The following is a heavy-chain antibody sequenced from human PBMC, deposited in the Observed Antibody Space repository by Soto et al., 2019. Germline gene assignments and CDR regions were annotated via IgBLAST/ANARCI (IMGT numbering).Heavy chain of an antibody. V-gene: IGHV1-3*01. J-gene: IGHJ3*02. CDR2: MNAGKGDT. CDR1: GYTFTEYS. CDR3: ARGFRAVADTRDDAFDM. Sequence: QVHRVQSGTEVKQPGASVKLSCTTSGYTFTEYSIHWLRQAPGQRLEWMGCMNAGKGDTKYSPKVQGRGSITRDRSARTAHVELSSLTSEDTAVYYCARGFRAVADTRDDAFDMWGKGTIVTVSS. D-gene: IGHD6-19*01.